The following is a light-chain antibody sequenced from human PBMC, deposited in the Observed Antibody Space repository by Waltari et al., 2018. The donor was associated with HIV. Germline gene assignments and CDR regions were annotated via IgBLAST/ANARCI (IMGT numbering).Light chain of an antibody. CDR1: DNYLANYNF. V-gene: IGLV2-11*01. Sequence: QSALTQPRSVSGSLGQSVTISCTGPDNYLANYNFISWYQQLQCKVPRLLIYDVYRRPSGVPDRFSGSKSGNTASLTISGLQAEDEADYFCCSYAPIDKLVFGGGTKMTVL. J-gene: IGLJ2*01. CDR2: DVY. CDR3: CSYAPIDKLV.